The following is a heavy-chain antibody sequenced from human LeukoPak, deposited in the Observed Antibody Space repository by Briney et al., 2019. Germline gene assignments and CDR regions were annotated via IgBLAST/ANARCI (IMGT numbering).Heavy chain of an antibody. D-gene: IGHD3-16*02. CDR3: ARVYLYTTGWSAAYYYFMDV. CDR1: TYISSDFG. V-gene: IGHV1-18*01. J-gene: IGHJ6*03. CDR2: VSGDNGQT. Sequence: ASVKVSCKASTYISSDFGISWVRLAPGGGLEWMGWVSGDNGQTNYGHKFYGRVTMTTETSTNTASMELRGLRSDDTAIYYCARVYLYTTGWSAAYYYFMDVWGKGTTVIVSS.